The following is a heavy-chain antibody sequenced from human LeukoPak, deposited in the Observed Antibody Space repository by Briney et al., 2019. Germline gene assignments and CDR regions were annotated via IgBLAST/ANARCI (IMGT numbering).Heavy chain of an antibody. CDR3: ARQGLLWFGEFGNWFDP. Sequence: GESLKISCKGSGYSFTSYWIGWVRQMPGKGLEWVGIIYPGDSDTRYSPSFQGQVTISADKSISTAYLQWSSLKASDTAMYYCARQGLLWFGEFGNWFDPWGQGTLVTVSS. CDR2: IYPGDSDT. CDR1: GYSFTSYW. D-gene: IGHD3-10*01. J-gene: IGHJ5*02. V-gene: IGHV5-51*01.